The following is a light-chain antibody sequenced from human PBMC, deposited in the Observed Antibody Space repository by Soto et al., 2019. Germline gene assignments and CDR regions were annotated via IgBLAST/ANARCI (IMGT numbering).Light chain of an antibody. CDR2: DAS. CDR3: QDLSYCPALP. J-gene: IGKJ1*01. Sequence: EVLLTQFPAELSLFPGESATLSCRASQSVSYYLAWYQQKPGQAPRLLIYDASNRATGVPARFSGSGSGTDFTLTISSLEPVVFAFYYRQDLSYCPALPSGDGTTVEIK. CDR1: QSVSYY. V-gene: IGKV3-11*01.